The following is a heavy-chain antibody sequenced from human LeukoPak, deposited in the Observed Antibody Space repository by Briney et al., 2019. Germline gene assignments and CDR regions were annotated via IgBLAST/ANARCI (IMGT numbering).Heavy chain of an antibody. J-gene: IGHJ4*02. CDR2: IYYSGST. D-gene: IGHD4-17*01. Sequence: PSETLSLTCTVSGGSISSSGFYWGWIRQPPGRGLEWIGSIYYSGSTYHNPSLKSLVTISVDTSKNQFSLRLSSVSAADTAAYYCARQSGDYTYYSDYWGQGTLVTVAS. CDR1: GGSISSSGFY. V-gene: IGHV4-39*01. CDR3: ARQSGDYTYYSDY.